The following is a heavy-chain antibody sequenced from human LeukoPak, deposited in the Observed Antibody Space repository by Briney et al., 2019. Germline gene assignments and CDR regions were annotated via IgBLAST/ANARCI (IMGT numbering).Heavy chain of an antibody. CDR1: GYTFTSYG. CDR3: TRHLDYYDSSGYYYRDY. J-gene: IGHJ4*02. CDR2: ISAYNGNT. Sequence: ASVKVSCKASGYTFTSYGISWVRQAPGQGLEWMGWISAYNGNTNYAQKLQGRVTMTTDTSTSTAYMELRSLRSDDTAVYYCTRHLDYYDSSGYYYRDYWGQGTLVTVSS. D-gene: IGHD3-22*01. V-gene: IGHV1-18*01.